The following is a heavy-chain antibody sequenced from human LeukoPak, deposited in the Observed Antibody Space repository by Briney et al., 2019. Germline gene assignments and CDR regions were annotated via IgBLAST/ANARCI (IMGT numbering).Heavy chain of an antibody. CDR2: MNPNSGNT. V-gene: IGHV1-8*03. CDR1: GYTFTSYD. J-gene: IGHJ3*02. D-gene: IGHD6-13*01. Sequence: GASVKVSCKASGYTFTSYDINWVRQATGQGLEWMGWMNPNSGNTGYAQKFQGRVTITRNTSISTAYMELSSLRSEDTAVYYCARPRIAAAGTGGDAFDIWGQGTMVTVSS. CDR3: ARPRIAAAGTGGDAFDI.